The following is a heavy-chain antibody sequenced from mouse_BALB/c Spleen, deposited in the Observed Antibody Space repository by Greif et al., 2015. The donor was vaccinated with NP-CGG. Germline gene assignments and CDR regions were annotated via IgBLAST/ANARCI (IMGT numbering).Heavy chain of an antibody. V-gene: IGHV1-4*01. J-gene: IGHJ2*01. CDR2: INPSSGYT. Sequence: QVQLKHSGAELARPGASVKMSCKASGYTFTSYTMHWVKQRPGQGLEWIGYINPSSGYTNYNQKFKDKATLSADKSSSTAYMQLSSLTSEDSAVYYCASRDFPFDYWGQGTTLTVSS. CDR3: ASRDFPFDY. CDR1: GYTFTSYT.